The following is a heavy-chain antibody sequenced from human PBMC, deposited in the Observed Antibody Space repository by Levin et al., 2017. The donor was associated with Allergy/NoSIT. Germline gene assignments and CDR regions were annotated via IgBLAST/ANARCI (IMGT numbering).Heavy chain of an antibody. D-gene: IGHD3-10*01. V-gene: IGHV3-30*18. CDR2: ITPDGSSK. Sequence: GGSLRLSCVASGFPFSTYGIHWVRQAPGKGLEWVALITPDGSSKFFPDSVKGRFTISRDNSRNTLYLQMNSLRPEDTAVYYCAKGGDMDVWGQGTTVTVSS. J-gene: IGHJ6*02. CDR1: GFPFSTYG. CDR3: AKGGDMDV.